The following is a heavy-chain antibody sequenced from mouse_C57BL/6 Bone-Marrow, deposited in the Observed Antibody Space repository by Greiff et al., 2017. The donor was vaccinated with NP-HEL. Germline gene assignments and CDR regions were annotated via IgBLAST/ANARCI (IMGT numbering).Heavy chain of an antibody. CDR1: GFTFSDYG. CDR2: ISSGSSTI. D-gene: IGHD3-2*02. CDR3: ARDRLGWVTFTFDY. V-gene: IGHV5-17*01. Sequence: EVMLVESGGGLVKPGGSLKLSCAASGFTFSDYGMHWVRQAPEKGLEWVAYISSGSSTIYYADTVKGRFTISRANAKNTLFLQMTSLRSEDTAMYYCARDRLGWVTFTFDYWGQGTTLTVSS. J-gene: IGHJ2*01.